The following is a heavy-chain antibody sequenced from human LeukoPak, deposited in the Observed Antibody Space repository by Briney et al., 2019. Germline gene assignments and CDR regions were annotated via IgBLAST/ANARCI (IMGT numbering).Heavy chain of an antibody. CDR3: AREGYYDTTGYPDY. D-gene: IGHD3-22*01. Sequence: GGSLRLSCAASGFTFDDYAMHWVRQAPGKGREWVSGVSWNSGTIGYADSVKGRFTISRDNANNSLYLQMNSLRPEDTAFYYCAREGYYDTTGYPDYWGQGTLVTVSS. J-gene: IGHJ4*02. CDR2: VSWNSGTI. V-gene: IGHV3-9*01. CDR1: GFTFDDYA.